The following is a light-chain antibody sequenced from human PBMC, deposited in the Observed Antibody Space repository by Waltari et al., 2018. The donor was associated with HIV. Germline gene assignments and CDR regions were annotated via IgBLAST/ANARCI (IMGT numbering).Light chain of an antibody. CDR2: RAS. CDR3: QQYDSPPYT. Sequence: DIPMAQSPSTLSASVGGRVTITCRASQSVTTWVAWLQQQPGGSPKPLIYRASVLEPGVPSRCRGSGSGTDVTLTSSSLQPDDFATYYCQQYDSPPYTFGQGT. CDR1: QSVTTW. J-gene: IGKJ2*01. V-gene: IGKV1-5*03.